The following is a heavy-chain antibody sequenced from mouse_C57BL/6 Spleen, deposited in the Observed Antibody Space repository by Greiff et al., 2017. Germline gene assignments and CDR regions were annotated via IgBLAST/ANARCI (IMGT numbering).Heavy chain of an antibody. CDR1: GFSFNTYA. CDR3: VRRGGFYAMDY. V-gene: IGHV10-1*01. J-gene: IGHJ4*01. D-gene: IGHD1-1*02. Sequence: DVQLVESGGGLVQPKGSLKLSCAASGFSFNTYAMNWVRQAPGKGLEWVARIRSKSNNYATYYADSVKDRFTISRDDSESMLYLQMNNLKTEDTAMYYCVRRGGFYAMDYWGQGTSVTVAT. CDR2: IRSKSNNYAT.